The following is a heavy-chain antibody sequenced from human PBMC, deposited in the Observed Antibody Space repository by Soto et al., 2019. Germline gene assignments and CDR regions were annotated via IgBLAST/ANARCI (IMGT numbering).Heavy chain of an antibody. V-gene: IGHV4-4*07. CDR1: GASISSYF. D-gene: IGHD6-19*01. CDR3: AREAGPDRWFDP. J-gene: IGHJ5*02. CDR2: ISTSGTT. Sequence: QVQLQESGPGLVAPSETLSLTCTVSGASISSYFWTWIRQPAGKGLDWIGRISTSGTTNYNPSLKSRVTMSVDTSKNHFSLNLSSVTAADTAVYYCAREAGPDRWFDPWGQGTLVTVSS.